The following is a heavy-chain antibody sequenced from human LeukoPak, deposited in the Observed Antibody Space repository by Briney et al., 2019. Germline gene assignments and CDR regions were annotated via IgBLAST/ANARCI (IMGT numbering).Heavy chain of an antibody. CDR2: INPNSGGT. V-gene: IGHV1-2*02. Sequence: AASVKVSCKASGYTFTDYYIHWVRQAPGQGLEWMAWINPNSGGTYYAQNFHDRITLTRDTSISTAYMELSRLRSDDTAIYYCARANALYCGSTSCLFDYWGQGTLVTVSS. D-gene: IGHD2-2*01. J-gene: IGHJ4*02. CDR1: GYTFTDYY. CDR3: ARANALYCGSTSCLFDY.